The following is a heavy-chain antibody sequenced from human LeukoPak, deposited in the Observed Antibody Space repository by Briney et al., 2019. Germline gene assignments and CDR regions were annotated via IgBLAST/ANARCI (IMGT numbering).Heavy chain of an antibody. CDR1: GFTLNSNA. Sequence: GGSLRLSCAPSGFTLNSNAISWVRHAPGKGLEWVSAISGRSDGIYYPDPVKGRFTISRDNSKNTLYLQMNSLRAEDTAIYYCAKETYGGNSAFFDYWGQGTLVTVSS. CDR2: ISGRSDGI. CDR3: AKETYGGNSAFFDY. D-gene: IGHD4-23*01. J-gene: IGHJ4*02. V-gene: IGHV3-23*01.